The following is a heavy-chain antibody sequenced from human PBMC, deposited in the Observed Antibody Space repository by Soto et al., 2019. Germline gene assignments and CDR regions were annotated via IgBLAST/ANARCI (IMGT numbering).Heavy chain of an antibody. CDR3: AGESIVVLRSFFEY. V-gene: IGHV1-3*04. J-gene: IGHJ4*02. CDR1: GDTFTTYA. CDR2: INTGKGNT. D-gene: IGHD2-8*01. Sequence: ASVKVACKASGDTFTTYAIHWVRQAPGQRPEWMGWINTGKGNTRYSQKLQGRVKFARDTLATTVYLELSSLKSEDTAVYYCAGESIVVLRSFFEYCSKGSMVNVS.